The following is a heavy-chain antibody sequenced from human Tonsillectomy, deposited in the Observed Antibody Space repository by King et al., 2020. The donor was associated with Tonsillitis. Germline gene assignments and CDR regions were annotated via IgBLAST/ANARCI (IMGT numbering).Heavy chain of an antibody. Sequence: VQLVESGGGLVKPGGSLRLSCAASGFTFSNYAMVWVRQAPGKGLEWVSSISSSSSYIYYADSLKGRFTISRDNAKNSLYLQMNSLRAEDTAVYHCARCYSSGWYRCHEYFLLWGQGALVTVSS. CDR1: GFTFSNYA. CDR2: ISSSSSYI. D-gene: IGHD6-19*01. CDR3: ARCYSSGWYRCHEYFLL. J-gene: IGHJ1*01. V-gene: IGHV3-21*01.